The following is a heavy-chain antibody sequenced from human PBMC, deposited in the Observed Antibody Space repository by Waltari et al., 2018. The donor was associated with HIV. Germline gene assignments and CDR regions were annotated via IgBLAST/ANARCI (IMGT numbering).Heavy chain of an antibody. J-gene: IGHJ6*02. CDR1: GITFDDYA. CDR3: VKDGASTIFGVLNGMDV. D-gene: IGHD3-3*01. V-gene: IGHV3-9*01. CDR2: ISWNSGDI. Sequence: EVQLVESGGGSVQPGRSLRLSCTASGITFDDYAMHWVRQPPGKGLEWFSVISWNSGDIAYADSVKGRFTISRDNTKYSLFLQMNSVRVEDTALYYCVKDGASTIFGVLNGMDVWGQGTTVTVSS.